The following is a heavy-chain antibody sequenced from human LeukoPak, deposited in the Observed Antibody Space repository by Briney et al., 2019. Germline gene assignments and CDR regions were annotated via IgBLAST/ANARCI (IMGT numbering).Heavy chain of an antibody. CDR3: ASDRGFGEFGRHDY. V-gene: IGHV4-39*07. CDR1: GGSISSSSYY. Sequence: SETLSLTCTVSGGSISSSSYYWGWIRQPPGKGLEWIGSIYYSGSTYYNPSLKSRVTISVETSKNQFSLKLSSVTAADTAVYYCASDRGFGEFGRHDYWGQGTLVTVSS. D-gene: IGHD3-10*01. J-gene: IGHJ4*02. CDR2: IYYSGST.